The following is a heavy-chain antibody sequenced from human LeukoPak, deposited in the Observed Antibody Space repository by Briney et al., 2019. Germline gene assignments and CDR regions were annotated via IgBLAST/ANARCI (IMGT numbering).Heavy chain of an antibody. J-gene: IGHJ6*04. D-gene: IGHD6-13*01. V-gene: IGHV3-21*01. Sequence: PGGSLRLSCAASGFTFSSYSMNWVRQAPGKGLEWVSSISSSSSYISYADSVKGRFTISRDNAKNSLYLQMNSRRAEDTAVYYCARDLGIAAAGPYYYGMDVWGKGTTVTVSS. CDR1: GFTFSSYS. CDR3: ARDLGIAAAGPYYYGMDV. CDR2: ISSSSSYI.